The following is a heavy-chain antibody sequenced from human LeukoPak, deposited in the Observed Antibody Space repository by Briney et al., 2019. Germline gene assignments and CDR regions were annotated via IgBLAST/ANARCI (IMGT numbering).Heavy chain of an antibody. CDR1: GCSISSYC. V-gene: IGHV4-4*07. D-gene: IGHD3-22*01. J-gene: IGHJ5*02. CDR2: IYTSGST. Sequence: SETLSLTCTVSGCSISSYCWSWIRQPAGKGLEWIGRIYTSGSTNYNPSLKSRITMSVDTSKNQFSLKLSSVTAADTALYYCARGGLYYYDSNNWFDPWGQGTLVTVSS. CDR3: ARGGLYYYDSNNWFDP.